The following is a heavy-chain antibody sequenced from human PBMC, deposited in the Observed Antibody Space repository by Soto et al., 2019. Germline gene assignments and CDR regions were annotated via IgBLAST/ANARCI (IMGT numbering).Heavy chain of an antibody. CDR1: GGTFTSSY. V-gene: IGHV1-46*01. Sequence: ASVQVSFDAPGGTFTSSYLNCVRHAPGHGLEWRGVINPHGGSTKYAQKFQGRITMTRDTARSTVYMELSSLRSDDTAIYYCARSSGGNFGIIIEGSNWFDPWGQGTLVTVSS. CDR2: INPHGGST. J-gene: IGHJ5*02. D-gene: IGHD3-3*01. CDR3: ARSSGGNFGIIIEGSNWFDP.